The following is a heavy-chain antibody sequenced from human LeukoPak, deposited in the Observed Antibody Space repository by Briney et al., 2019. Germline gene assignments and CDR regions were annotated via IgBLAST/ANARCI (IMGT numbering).Heavy chain of an antibody. Sequence: GESLRHSCAASGFTFSDHSMIWIRQSPGKRLEWVSSVNTGGTTVYYADSVRGRLTLSRDNAKNDVYLQMSSLKAEGTAGYYCSGGGVYAGDQGILVTVSS. V-gene: IGHV3-21*01. J-gene: IGHJ4*02. CDR1: GFTFSDHS. CDR2: VNTGGTTV. D-gene: IGHD5/OR15-5a*01. CDR3: SGGGVYA.